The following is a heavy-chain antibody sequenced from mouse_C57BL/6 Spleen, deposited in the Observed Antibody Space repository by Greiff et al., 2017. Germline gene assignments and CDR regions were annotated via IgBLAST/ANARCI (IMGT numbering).Heavy chain of an antibody. CDR2: IDPEDGDT. CDR3: ASSGSYDGYAWFAY. V-gene: IGHV14-2*01. J-gene: IGHJ3*01. D-gene: IGHD2-3*01. CDR1: GFNIKDYY. Sequence: VQLQQSGAELVKPGASVKLSCTASGFNIKDYYMHWVKQRTEQGLEWIGRIDPEDGDTKYAPKFQGKATITADTSSNTAYLQLSSLTSEDTAVYYCASSGSYDGYAWFAYWGQGTLVTVSA.